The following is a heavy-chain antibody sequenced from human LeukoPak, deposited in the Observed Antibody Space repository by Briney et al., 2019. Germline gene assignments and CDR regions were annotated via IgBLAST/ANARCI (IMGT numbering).Heavy chain of an antibody. Sequence: GGSLRLSCAASGFTFSSYGMSWVRQAPGEGLEWVSAISGSGGSTYYADSVKGRFTISRDNSKNTLYLQMNSLRAEDTAVYYCASRWELRQHFDYRGQGTLVTVSS. V-gene: IGHV3-23*01. CDR1: GFTFSSYG. CDR3: ASRWELRQHFDY. CDR2: ISGSGGST. J-gene: IGHJ4*02. D-gene: IGHD1-26*01.